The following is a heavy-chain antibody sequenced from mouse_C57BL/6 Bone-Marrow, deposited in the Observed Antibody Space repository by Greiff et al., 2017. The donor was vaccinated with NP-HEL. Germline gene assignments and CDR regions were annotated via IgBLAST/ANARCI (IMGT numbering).Heavy chain of an antibody. D-gene: IGHD2-12*01. Sequence: EVHLVESGGGLVQPKGSLKLSCAASGFSFNTYAMNWVRQAPGKGLEWVARIRSKSNNYATYYADSVKDRFTISRDDSESMLYLQMNNLKTEDTAMYYCVRGTTGYFDVWGTGTTVTVSS. V-gene: IGHV10-1*01. CDR1: GFSFNTYA. CDR3: VRGTTGYFDV. CDR2: IRSKSNNYAT. J-gene: IGHJ1*03.